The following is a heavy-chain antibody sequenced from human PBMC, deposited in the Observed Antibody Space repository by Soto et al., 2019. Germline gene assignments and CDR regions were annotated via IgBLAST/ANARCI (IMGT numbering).Heavy chain of an antibody. J-gene: IGHJ4*02. CDR2: ISYDGSNK. V-gene: IGHV3-30-3*01. D-gene: IGHD6-13*01. Sequence: GGLLRLSCAASGFTFSSYAMHWVRQAPGKGLEWVAVISYDGSNKYYADSVKGRFTISRDNSKNTLYLQMNSLRAEDTAVYYCARPIVAAGTVRPDYWGQGTLVTVSS. CDR1: GFTFSSYA. CDR3: ARPIVAAGTVRPDY.